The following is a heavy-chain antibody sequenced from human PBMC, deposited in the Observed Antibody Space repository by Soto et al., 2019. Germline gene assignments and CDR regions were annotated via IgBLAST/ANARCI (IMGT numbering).Heavy chain of an antibody. CDR1: GFTFSAHS. CDR2: ISHASSTI. D-gene: IGHD2-21*01. J-gene: IGHJ6*02. CDR3: TRRIPFGYGMDV. Sequence: HPGGSLRLSCGASGFTFSAHSMNWVRQAPGKGLEWVSYISHASSTIYYADSVKGRFTISRDNDKSSLYLQMNSLRPEDTAVYYCTRRIPFGYGMDVWGQGTTVTVSS. V-gene: IGHV3-48*01.